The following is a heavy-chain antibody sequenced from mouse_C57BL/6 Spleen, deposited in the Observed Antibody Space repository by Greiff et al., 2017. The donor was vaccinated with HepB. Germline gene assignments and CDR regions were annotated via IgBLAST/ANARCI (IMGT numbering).Heavy chain of an antibody. CDR1: GFNIKDDY. CDR3: TTEGATRGFTY. D-gene: IGHD3-1*01. J-gene: IGHJ3*01. V-gene: IGHV14-4*01. CDR2: IDPENGDT. Sequence: EVQLHQSGAELVRPGASVKLSCTASGFNIKDDYMHWVKQRPEQGLEWIGWIDPENGDTEYASKFQGKATITADTSSNTAYLQLSSLTSEDTAVYYCTTEGATRGFTYWGQGTLVTVSA.